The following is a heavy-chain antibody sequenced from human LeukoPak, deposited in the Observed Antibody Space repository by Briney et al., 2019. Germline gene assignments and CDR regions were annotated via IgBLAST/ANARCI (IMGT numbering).Heavy chain of an antibody. CDR2: IKGDESAK. Sequence: GGSLRLSCAASGFTFSTDCMAWVRQAPGKGLEWVANIKGDESAKHQADSVKGRFTISRDNAQNSVYLQMSSLRGEDTAVYYCARDVGGSLDYWGQGTLVTVSS. CDR3: ARDVGGSLDY. V-gene: IGHV3-7*01. J-gene: IGHJ4*02. CDR1: GFTFSTDC. D-gene: IGHD1-26*01.